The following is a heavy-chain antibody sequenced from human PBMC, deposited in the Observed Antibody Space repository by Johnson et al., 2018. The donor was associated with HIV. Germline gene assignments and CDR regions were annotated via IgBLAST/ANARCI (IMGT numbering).Heavy chain of an antibody. CDR3: ARVGVVGVPNAFDV. CDR1: GFTVSSNY. V-gene: IGHV3-66*01. J-gene: IGHJ3*01. D-gene: IGHD2-15*01. CDR2: IYSGGST. Sequence: VQLVESGGGLVQPGGSLRLSCAASGFTVSSNYMSWVRQAPGKGLEWVSVIYSGGSTHYADSVKGRFTISRDNSKNTLYLQMNSLRAEDTAVYYCARVGVVGVPNAFDVSGQGTLVTVSS.